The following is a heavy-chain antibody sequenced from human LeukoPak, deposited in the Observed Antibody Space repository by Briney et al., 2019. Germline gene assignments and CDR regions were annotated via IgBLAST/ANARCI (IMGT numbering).Heavy chain of an antibody. CDR2: IIPIFGTA. Sequence: SVKVSCKASGGTFSSYAISWVRQAPGQGLEWMGGIIPIFGTANYAQKFQGRVTITADKSTSTAYMELSSLRSEDMAVYYCARVGDGGDYSHFDYWGQGTLVTVSS. J-gene: IGHJ4*02. D-gene: IGHD2-21*01. CDR1: GGTFSSYA. V-gene: IGHV1-69*06. CDR3: ARVGDGGDYSHFDY.